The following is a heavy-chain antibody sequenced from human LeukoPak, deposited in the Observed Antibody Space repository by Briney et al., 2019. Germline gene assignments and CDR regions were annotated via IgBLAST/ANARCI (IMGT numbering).Heavy chain of an antibody. D-gene: IGHD2-15*01. V-gene: IGHV3-33*01. J-gene: IGHJ1*01. Sequence: PGRSLRLSCAASGFTFNDFGMHWVRQAPGKGLEWVAVIWFDGSQEYYADSVKGRFSISRDNSKNTLFLQMNSLRAEDTAVYYCVSGGSSGYEYFRIWGQGTLVTVSS. CDR2: IWFDGSQE. CDR1: GFTFNDFG. CDR3: VSGGSSGYEYFRI.